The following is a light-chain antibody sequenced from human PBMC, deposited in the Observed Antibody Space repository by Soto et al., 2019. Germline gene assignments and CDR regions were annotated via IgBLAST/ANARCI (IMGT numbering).Light chain of an antibody. J-gene: IGKJ4*01. CDR3: QQYDNLPLT. CDR2: WAS. CDR1: QSVLYSSNNKNY. V-gene: IGKV4-1*01. Sequence: DIVMTQSPDSLAVSLGERATINCKSSQSVLYSSNNKNYLAWYQQKPGQPPKLLIYWASTRESGVPDRFSGSGSGTDFTLTISSLQAADVAVYYCQQYDNLPLTFGGGTKVEIK.